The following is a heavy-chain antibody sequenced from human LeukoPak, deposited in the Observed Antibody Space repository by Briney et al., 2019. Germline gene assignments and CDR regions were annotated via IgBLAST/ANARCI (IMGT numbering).Heavy chain of an antibody. Sequence: GGSLRLSCVASGFTFSSYWMYWVRQVPGKGLVWVSRINGNGRTTDYADSVKGRFTISRDNAKNTLYLQMNSLRAEDTATYYCVAYNWEYEADYWGQGTLVTVSS. CDR1: GFTFSSYW. CDR2: INGNGRTT. CDR3: VAYNWEYEADY. D-gene: IGHD1-20*01. J-gene: IGHJ4*02. V-gene: IGHV3-74*01.